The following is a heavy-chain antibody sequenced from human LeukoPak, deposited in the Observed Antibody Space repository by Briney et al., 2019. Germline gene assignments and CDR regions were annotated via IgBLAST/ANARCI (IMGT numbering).Heavy chain of an antibody. V-gene: IGHV1-46*01. J-gene: IGHJ4*02. CDR3: ARAAIPTLKTYYFDY. CDR2: INPSGGST. Sequence: ASVKVSCKASGYTFTSYYMHWVRQAPGQGLEWMGIINPSGGSTSYAQKFQGRVTMTRDTSTSTVYMELSSLRSEDTAVYYCARAAIPTLKTYYFDYWGQGTLVTVSS. CDR1: GYTFTSYY.